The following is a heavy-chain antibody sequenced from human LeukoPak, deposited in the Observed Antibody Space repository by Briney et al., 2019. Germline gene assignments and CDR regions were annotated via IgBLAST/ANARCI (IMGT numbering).Heavy chain of an antibody. CDR3: ARSYWNDARDGMDV. V-gene: IGHV3-33*01. CDR1: GFTFSDYA. J-gene: IGHJ6*04. D-gene: IGHD1-1*01. CDR2: IWYDGSQT. Sequence: PGGSLRLSCAASGFTFSDYAMHWVRQAPGKGLEWVGVIWYDGSQTYYGDSVKGRFTISRDNSDNTLYLQMNSLRAEDTAVYYCARSYWNDARDGMDVWGKGTTVIVSS.